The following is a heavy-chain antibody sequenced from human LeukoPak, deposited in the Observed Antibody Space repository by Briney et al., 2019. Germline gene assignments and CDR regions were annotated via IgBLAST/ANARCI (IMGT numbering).Heavy chain of an antibody. CDR2: IYTSGST. V-gene: IGHV4-61*02. CDR1: GGSISSGSYY. J-gene: IGHJ4*02. D-gene: IGHD3-22*01. CDR3: ARVTTGGYYNC. Sequence: SETLSLTCTVSGGSISSGSYYWSWIRQPAGKGLEWIGRIYTSGSTNYNPSLKSRVTISVDTSKNQFSLKLNSVTAADTAVYYCARVTTGGYYNCWGQGTLVTVSS.